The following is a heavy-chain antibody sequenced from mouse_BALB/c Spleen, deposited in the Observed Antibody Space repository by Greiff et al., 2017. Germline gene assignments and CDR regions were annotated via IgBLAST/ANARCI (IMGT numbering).Heavy chain of an antibody. D-gene: IGHD2-12*01. Sequence: DVKLVESGGGLVQPGGSRKLSCAASGFTFSSFGMHWVRQAPEKGLEWVAYISSGSSTIYYADTVKGRFTISRDNPKNTLFLQMTSLRSEDTAMYYCARPYDGFFDYWGQGTTLTVSS. CDR2: ISSGSSTI. J-gene: IGHJ2*01. CDR1: GFTFSSFG. V-gene: IGHV5-17*02. CDR3: ARPYDGFFDY.